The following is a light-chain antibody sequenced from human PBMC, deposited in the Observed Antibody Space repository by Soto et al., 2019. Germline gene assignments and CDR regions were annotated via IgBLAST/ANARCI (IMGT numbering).Light chain of an antibody. CDR3: SSYTSSSTLMV. CDR1: SSDVGGYNY. J-gene: IGLJ2*01. V-gene: IGLV2-14*01. CDR2: DVS. Sequence: QSALTQPASVSGSPGQSITISCTGTSSDVGGYNYVSWYQQHPGKAPKLMIYDVSNRPSGVSNRFSGSKSGKTASLTISGLPEEDAADYYCSSYTSSSTLMVFGGGTKVTVL.